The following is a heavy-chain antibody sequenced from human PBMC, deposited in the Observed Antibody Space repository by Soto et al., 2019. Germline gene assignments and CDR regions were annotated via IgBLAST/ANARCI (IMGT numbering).Heavy chain of an antibody. CDR3: AKDKGWLSSNWRHAFDI. CDR1: GGSISSSSYY. Sequence: SETLSLTCTVSGGSISSSSYYWGWIRQPPGKGLEWIGNIYYSGSTYYNPSLKSRVTISLDTSKNQFSLKLSSVTAADTAVYYCAKDKGWLSSNWRHAFDIWGQGTLVTVSS. V-gene: IGHV4-39*07. J-gene: IGHJ3*02. CDR2: IYYSGST. D-gene: IGHD6-13*01.